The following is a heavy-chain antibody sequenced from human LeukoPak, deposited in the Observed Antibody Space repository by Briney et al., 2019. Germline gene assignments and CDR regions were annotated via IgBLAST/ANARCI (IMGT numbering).Heavy chain of an antibody. CDR3: ARGIAVAGTHY. V-gene: IGHV3-21*01. J-gene: IGHJ4*02. D-gene: IGHD6-19*01. Sequence: GGSLRLSCAASGFTFSSYSMNWVRQAPGKWLEWVSSISSSSSYIYYADSVKGRFTISRDNAKNSLYLQMNSLRAEDTAVYYCARGIAVAGTHYWGQGTLVTVSS. CDR1: GFTFSSYS. CDR2: ISSSSSYI.